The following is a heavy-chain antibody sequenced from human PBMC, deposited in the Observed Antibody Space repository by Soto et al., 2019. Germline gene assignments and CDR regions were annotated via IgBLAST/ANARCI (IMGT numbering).Heavy chain of an antibody. Sequence: GASVKVSCKASGYTFTSYGIHWVGQAPGQRLEWMGWINAANGDTKYSPKFQGRVTITRDTSASTAYMELSSLRSEDTAVYYCVRRHVSATGIDWFDPWGQGTLVTVSS. CDR2: INAANGDT. CDR1: GYTFTSYG. V-gene: IGHV1-3*01. D-gene: IGHD6-13*01. J-gene: IGHJ5*02. CDR3: VRRHVSATGIDWFDP.